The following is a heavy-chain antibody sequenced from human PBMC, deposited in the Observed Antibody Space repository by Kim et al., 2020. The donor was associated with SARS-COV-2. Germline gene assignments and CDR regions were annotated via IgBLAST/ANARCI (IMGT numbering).Heavy chain of an antibody. J-gene: IGHJ6*02. Sequence: GESLKISCKGSGYSFTSYWISWVRQMPGKGLEWMGRIDPSDSYTNYSPSFQGHVTISADKSISTAYLQWSSLKASDTAMYYCARLMVQSDYYYGMDVWGQGTTVTVSS. CDR2: IDPSDSYT. V-gene: IGHV5-10-1*01. CDR1: GYSFTSYW. CDR3: ARLMVQSDYYYGMDV. D-gene: IGHD3-10*01.